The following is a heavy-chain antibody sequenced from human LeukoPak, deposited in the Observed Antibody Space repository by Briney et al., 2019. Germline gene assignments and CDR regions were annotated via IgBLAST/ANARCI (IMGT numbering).Heavy chain of an antibody. Sequence: GGSLRLSCAASGFTFSSYGMHWVRQAPGKGLEWVAFIRYDGSNKYYADSVKGQFTISRDNSKNTLYLQMNSLRAEDTAVYYCAKVKVWFGDYFDYWGQGTLVTVSS. CDR3: AKVKVWFGDYFDY. V-gene: IGHV3-30*02. CDR1: GFTFSSYG. D-gene: IGHD3-10*01. J-gene: IGHJ4*02. CDR2: IRYDGSNK.